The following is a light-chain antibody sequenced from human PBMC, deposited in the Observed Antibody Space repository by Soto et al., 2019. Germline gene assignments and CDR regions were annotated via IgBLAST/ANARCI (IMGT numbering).Light chain of an antibody. CDR2: VNSDGRH. CDR1: SGHSSYV. Sequence: QLVLTQAPSASASLGASVKLTCTLSSGHSSYVIAWHQQQPEKGPRYLMKVNSDGRHNEGDGIPDRFSGSSSGAERYLTISSLQYEDEADYYCQTWGTGIVLFGGGTKLTVL. J-gene: IGLJ2*01. V-gene: IGLV4-69*01. CDR3: QTWGTGIVL.